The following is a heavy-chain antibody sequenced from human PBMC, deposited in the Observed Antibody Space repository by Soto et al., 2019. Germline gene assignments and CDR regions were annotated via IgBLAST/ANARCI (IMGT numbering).Heavy chain of an antibody. J-gene: IGHJ4*02. CDR3: ERSGNEGAVDY. V-gene: IGHV6-1*01. CDR2: TYYRSKWYN. D-gene: IGHD1-26*01. CDR1: GDSVSSKSAA. Sequence: QTLSLTCAISGDSVSSKSAAWNWIRQPPSRGLEWLGRTYYRSKWYNEYAVSVKSRITINPDTSKNQFSLQLNSVTPDDTAVYYCERSGNEGAVDYWGQGTLVTVSS.